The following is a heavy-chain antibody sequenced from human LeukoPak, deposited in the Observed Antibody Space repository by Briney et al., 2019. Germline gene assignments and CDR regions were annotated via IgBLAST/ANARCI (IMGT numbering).Heavy chain of an antibody. Sequence: GRSLTLSCAVSGFTVSSNYKSWDRQAPGKGMEWVSVIYSGGTTYYADSVKGRFTISRDNSKNTLHLQMNSLRAEDTAVYYCARDQYSYAHAAHWGQGTLVTVSS. CDR3: ARDQYSYAHAAH. CDR2: IYSGGTT. D-gene: IGHD5-18*01. J-gene: IGHJ4*02. CDR1: GFTVSSNY. V-gene: IGHV3-66*01.